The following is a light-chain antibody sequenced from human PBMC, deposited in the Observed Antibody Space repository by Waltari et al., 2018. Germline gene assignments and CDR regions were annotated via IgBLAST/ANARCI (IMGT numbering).Light chain of an antibody. Sequence: QSALTQPASVSGSPGQSITISCTGTSSDIGRYNYVSWFQQHPGKAPKLMIYDVRNRPSVVSNRFSGSKSYYTASLTISGLQAEDEAVYFCNSFTSSNTVIFGGGTKLTV. J-gene: IGLJ2*01. CDR2: DVR. V-gene: IGLV2-14*03. CDR3: NSFTSSNTVI. CDR1: SSDIGRYNY.